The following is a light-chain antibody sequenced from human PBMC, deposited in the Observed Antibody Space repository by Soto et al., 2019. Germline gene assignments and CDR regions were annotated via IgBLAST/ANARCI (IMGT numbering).Light chain of an antibody. J-gene: IGKJ1*01. Sequence: EIVMTQSPATLSVSPGERATLSCRASQSVSSNLAWYQQKPGQAPRLLIYGASTRATGIPARFSGSGSGTAFTLTISSLQSEDFAVYYCQQYNNWPRWTFGQGTKVDIK. CDR3: QQYNNWPRWT. V-gene: IGKV3-15*01. CDR1: QSVSSN. CDR2: GAS.